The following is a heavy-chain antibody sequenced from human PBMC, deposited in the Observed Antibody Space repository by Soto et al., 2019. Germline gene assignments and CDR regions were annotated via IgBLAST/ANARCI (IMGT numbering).Heavy chain of an antibody. CDR1: GGSFSSDPYF. V-gene: IGHV4-39*02. J-gene: IGHJ4*02. D-gene: IGHD6-19*01. Sequence: QLQLQESGPGLVKPSETLSVTCSVSGGSFSSDPYFWGWIRQPPGKGPEWIGSVYYSGTTYYNPSLRSRVTISVDTSKNHFSLRLVSVTAADTAVYYCARPHISGWTGEFDHWGQGILVTVSS. CDR3: ARPHISGWTGEFDH. CDR2: VYYSGTT.